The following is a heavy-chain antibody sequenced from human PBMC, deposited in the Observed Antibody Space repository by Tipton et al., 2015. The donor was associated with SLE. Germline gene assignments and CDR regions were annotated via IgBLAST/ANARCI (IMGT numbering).Heavy chain of an antibody. Sequence: TLSLTCTVSGGSISSYYWSWIRQPPGKGLEWIGYIYYSGSTSYNPSLKSRVSISVDTSKNQFSLKLSSVTATDTAVYYCARDQITGTKARAFYILGQVTMVTVSS. D-gene: IGHD4-17*01. J-gene: IGHJ3*02. CDR3: ARDQITGTKARAFYI. CDR2: IYYSGST. CDR1: GGSISSYY. V-gene: IGHV4-59*12.